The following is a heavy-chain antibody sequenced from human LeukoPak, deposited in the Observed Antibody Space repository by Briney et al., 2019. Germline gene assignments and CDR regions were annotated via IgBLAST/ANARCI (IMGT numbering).Heavy chain of an antibody. Sequence: PSETLSLTCTVSGGLISISTYYWGWIRQPPGKGLEWIGSIYYSGTTHYNPSLKSRVTISVDTSKNQFSLKLDSVTAADTAVYYCAKGTSSGWYYFDYWGQGTLVTVSS. D-gene: IGHD6-19*01. CDR2: IYYSGTT. CDR3: AKGTSSGWYYFDY. CDR1: GGLISISTYY. V-gene: IGHV4-39*07. J-gene: IGHJ4*02.